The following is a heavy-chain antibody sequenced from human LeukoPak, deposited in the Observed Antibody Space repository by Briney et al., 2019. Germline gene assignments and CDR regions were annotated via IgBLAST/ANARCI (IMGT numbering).Heavy chain of an antibody. CDR1: GFTFSSYA. CDR3: ASALYDILTGYYREPYDY. Sequence: GGSLRLSCAASGFTFSSYAMSWVRQAPGKGLEWVSAISGSGGSTYYADSVKGRFTISRDNSENTLYLQMNSLRAEDTAVYYCASALYDILTGYYREPYDYWGQGTLVTVSS. V-gene: IGHV3-23*01. CDR2: ISGSGGST. D-gene: IGHD3-9*01. J-gene: IGHJ4*02.